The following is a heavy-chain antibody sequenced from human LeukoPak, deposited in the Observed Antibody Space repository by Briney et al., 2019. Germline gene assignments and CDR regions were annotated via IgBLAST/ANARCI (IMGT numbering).Heavy chain of an antibody. CDR2: ISGSGGST. D-gene: IGHD3-16*02. CDR3: AKKDDYVWGSYRSEYFQH. Sequence: GGSLRLSCAASGFTFSTYAMSWVRQAPGKGLEGVSDISGSGGSTYYAGSVRGRFTISRDSSRHTLYLQMNSLRAEDTAVHYCAKKDDYVWGSYRSEYFQHWGQGTLVTVSS. V-gene: IGHV3-23*01. J-gene: IGHJ1*01. CDR1: GFTFSTYA.